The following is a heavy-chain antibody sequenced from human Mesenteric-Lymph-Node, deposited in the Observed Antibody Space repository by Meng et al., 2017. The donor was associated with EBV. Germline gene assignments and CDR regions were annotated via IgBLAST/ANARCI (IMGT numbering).Heavy chain of an antibody. CDR2: INWNGGST. CDR3: ARELGDSSGWSWFDP. D-gene: IGHD6-19*01. CDR1: GFTFDDYG. J-gene: IGHJ5*02. V-gene: IGHV3-20*01. Sequence: VQLVESGXGVVRPGGSLRLSXAASGFTFDDYGMSWVRQAPGKGLEWVSGINWNGGSTGYADSVKGRFTISRDNAKNSLYLQMNSLRAEDTALYHCARELGDSSGWSWFDPWGQGTLVTVSS.